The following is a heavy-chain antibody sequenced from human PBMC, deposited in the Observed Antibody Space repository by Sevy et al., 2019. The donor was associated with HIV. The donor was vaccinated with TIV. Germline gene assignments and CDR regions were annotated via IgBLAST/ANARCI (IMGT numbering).Heavy chain of an antibody. CDR1: GFPFSNYW. CDR3: AKVLNPALESMMEVTVRSLKGFDV. Sequence: GGSLRLSCAASGFPFSNYWMSWVRQAPGKGLEWVANINIDGSEKNYVEYVKGRSIISRDNAKNSLYLQMNSLRADDTAVYYCAKVLNPALESMMEVTVRSLKGFDVWGQGTMVTVSS. D-gene: IGHD3-22*01. J-gene: IGHJ3*01. CDR2: INIDGSEK. V-gene: IGHV3-7*03.